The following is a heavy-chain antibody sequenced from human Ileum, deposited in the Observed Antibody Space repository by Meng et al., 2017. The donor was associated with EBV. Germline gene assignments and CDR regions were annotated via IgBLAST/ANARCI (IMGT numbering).Heavy chain of an antibody. CDR2: MSNDGNTK. Sequence: VRVVGSGGGVVQPGRSLRLSCIASGFIFSNYAMHWVRQAPGKGLEWVAVMSNDGNTKEYADSVKGRFTISRDNSKNEVYLQMNSLRGEDTALYYCLRESDDGGSYYAYWGQGTLVTVSS. CDR3: LRESDDGGSYYAY. V-gene: IGHV3-30*14. D-gene: IGHD1-26*01. CDR1: GFIFSNYA. J-gene: IGHJ4*02.